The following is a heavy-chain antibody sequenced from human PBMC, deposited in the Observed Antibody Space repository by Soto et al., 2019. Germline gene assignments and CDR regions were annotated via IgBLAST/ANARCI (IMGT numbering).Heavy chain of an antibody. V-gene: IGHV3-9*01. J-gene: IGHJ4*02. D-gene: IGHD3-3*01. CDR3: AIAGFWSGYYSLVDY. CDR1: GFTFDDYA. CDR2: ISWNSGSI. Sequence: EVQLVESGGGLVQPGRSLRLSCAASGFTFDDYAMHWVRQAPGKGLEWVSGISWNSGSIGYADSVKGRFTISRDNAKNSLYLHMNSLRAEDTALYYCAIAGFWSGYYSLVDYWGQGTLVTVSS.